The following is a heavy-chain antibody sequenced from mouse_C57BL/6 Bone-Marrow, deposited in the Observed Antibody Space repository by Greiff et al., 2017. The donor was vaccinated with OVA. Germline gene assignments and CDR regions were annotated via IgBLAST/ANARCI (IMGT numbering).Heavy chain of an antibody. Sequence: QVQLQQSGAELARPGASVMLSCKASGYTFTSYGISWVKQRTGQGLEWIGEIYPRSGNTYYNEKFKGKATLTADKSSSTAYMELRSLTSEDSAVYFCAPIYYAMDYWGQGTSVTVSS. CDR2: IYPRSGNT. V-gene: IGHV1-81*01. J-gene: IGHJ4*01. CDR3: APIYYAMDY. CDR1: GYTFTSYG.